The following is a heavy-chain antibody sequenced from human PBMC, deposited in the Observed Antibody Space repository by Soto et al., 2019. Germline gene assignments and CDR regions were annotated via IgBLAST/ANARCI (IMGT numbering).Heavy chain of an antibody. CDR2: IYSGGST. CDR3: ARKTDYYSYYGMDV. J-gene: IGHJ6*02. Sequence: EVQLVETGGGLIQPGGSLRLSCAASGFTVSSNYMSWVRQAPGKGLEWVSVIYSGGSTYYADSVKGRFTISRDNSKNTLYLQMNSLRAEDTAVYYCARKTDYYSYYGMDVWGQGTTVTVSS. V-gene: IGHV3-53*02. CDR1: GFTVSSNY. D-gene: IGHD1-1*01.